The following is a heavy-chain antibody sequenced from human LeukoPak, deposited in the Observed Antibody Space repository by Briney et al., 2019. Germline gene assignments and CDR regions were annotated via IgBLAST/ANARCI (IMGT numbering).Heavy chain of an antibody. J-gene: IGHJ5*02. V-gene: IGHV4-4*02. CDR3: ARDTGTGWFDP. CDR1: GDSINSLDL. Sequence: SGTLSLTCTVSGDSINSLDLWSWVRQPPGKGLEWIGEMYLSGTTHYNPSLKSRVTISVDTSKNQFSLKLSSVTAADTAVYYCARDTGTGWFDPLGQGTLVTVSS. D-gene: IGHD1/OR15-1a*01. CDR2: MYLSGTT.